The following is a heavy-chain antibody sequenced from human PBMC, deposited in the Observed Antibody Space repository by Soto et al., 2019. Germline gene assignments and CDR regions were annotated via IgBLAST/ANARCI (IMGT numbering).Heavy chain of an antibody. J-gene: IGHJ6*03. Sequence: GGSLRLSCAASGFTFSSYSMNWVRQAPGKGLEWVSSISSSSSYIYYADSVKGRFTISRDNAKNSLYLQMNSLRAEDTAVYYCARDNAPPFPVTTESHYYYYYMDVWGKGTTVTVSS. CDR1: GFTFSSYS. V-gene: IGHV3-21*01. D-gene: IGHD4-17*01. CDR2: ISSSSSYI. CDR3: ARDNAPPFPVTTESHYYYYYMDV.